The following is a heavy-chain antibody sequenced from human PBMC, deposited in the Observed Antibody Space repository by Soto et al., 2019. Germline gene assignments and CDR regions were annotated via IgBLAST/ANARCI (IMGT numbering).Heavy chain of an antibody. CDR1: GGAFNNYA. D-gene: IGHD1-20*01. CDR3: ASWSNWNTLYNAGLDV. CDR2: IIPLHNTS. J-gene: IGHJ6*02. Sequence: VQLLQSGAEVKKPGSSVKVSCKVSGGAFNNYALTWVRHGPGQGLEWLGGIIPLHNTSNYSLTFLGRVTLTTNISSTTVYMELNRLRSDDTATYYCASWSNWNTLYNAGLDVWGQGTTGTVAS. V-gene: IGHV1-69*06.